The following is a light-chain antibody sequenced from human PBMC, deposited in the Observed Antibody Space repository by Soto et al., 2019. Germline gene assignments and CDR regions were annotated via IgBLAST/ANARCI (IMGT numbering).Light chain of an antibody. CDR3: QSQDRSLSGHVV. J-gene: IGLJ2*01. V-gene: IGLV1-40*01. CDR1: SSNIGAGYD. Sequence: QAVVTQPPSVSGVPGQRVTIPCTGRSSNIGAGYDVHWYQQFPGTAPKLLIYGNSHRPSGVPDRFSGSKSGTSASLAITGLQADDEAHYYCQSQDRSLSGHVVFGGGTKLTVL. CDR2: GNS.